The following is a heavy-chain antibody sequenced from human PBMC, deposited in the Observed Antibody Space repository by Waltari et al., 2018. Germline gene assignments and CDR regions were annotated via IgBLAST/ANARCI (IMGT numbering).Heavy chain of an antibody. CDR2: IKQDGSEE. V-gene: IGHV3-7*01. CDR1: GISFSSCW. Sequence: EVQLVESGGGLVQPGGSLRLSCAASGISFSSCWMTWVRQAPGKGLEWVDNIKQDGSEEYYVDSVKGRFTISKDNAKNSLYLQMNSLRAEDTAVYFCARERRGQSGWYYFDFWGQGSLVTVSS. J-gene: IGHJ4*02. D-gene: IGHD6-19*01. CDR3: ARERRGQSGWYYFDF.